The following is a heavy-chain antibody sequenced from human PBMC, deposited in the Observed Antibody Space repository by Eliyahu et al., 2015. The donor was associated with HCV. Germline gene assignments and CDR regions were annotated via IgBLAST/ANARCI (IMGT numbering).Heavy chain of an antibody. V-gene: IGHV3-9*01. J-gene: IGHJ3*01. Sequence: EVQLVESGGGLVQPGRSLRLSCAASGFTXDDYAMHWVRQAPGQGLEWVSGISWNSANIGYADSVKGRFTISRDNADNSLYLQMNSLRAEDSALYYCAKIRRSYFYDPSGYQGPFDVWGRGTMVTVSS. CDR3: AKIRRSYFYDPSGYQGPFDV. CDR1: GFTXDDYA. D-gene: IGHD3-22*01. CDR2: ISWNSANI.